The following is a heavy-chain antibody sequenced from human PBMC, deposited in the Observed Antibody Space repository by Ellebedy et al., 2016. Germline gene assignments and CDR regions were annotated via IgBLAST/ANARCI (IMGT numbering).Heavy chain of an antibody. D-gene: IGHD6-6*01. V-gene: IGHV4-59*02. CDR2: VFYGGST. J-gene: IGHJ4*02. CDR1: GGSVDTYY. Sequence: SETLSLXXTVSGGSVDTYYWTWIRQPPGKGLEWIGYVFYGGSTKYNPSLRSRVTISLDSSKNQFSLKVTSVAAGDTAVYYCARDVCLYSSSPSFDSWGQGTLVTVSS. CDR3: ARDVCLYSSSPSFDS.